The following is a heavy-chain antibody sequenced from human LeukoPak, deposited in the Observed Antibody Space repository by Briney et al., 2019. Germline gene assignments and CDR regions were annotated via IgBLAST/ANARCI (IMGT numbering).Heavy chain of an antibody. V-gene: IGHV5-51*01. J-gene: IGHJ4*02. CDR2: IYPGDSDI. CDR1: GYNFPGYW. Sequence: GESVKISCKGSGYNFPGYWIGWVRQKPGKGLEWMGVIYPGDSDIRHSPLFQWQVIISADKSIRTAYLQWNNLKASDTAMYYCARPPDGYCSGAGCSFEYWGQGTLLTVSS. CDR3: ARPPDGYCSGAGCSFEY. D-gene: IGHD2-15*01.